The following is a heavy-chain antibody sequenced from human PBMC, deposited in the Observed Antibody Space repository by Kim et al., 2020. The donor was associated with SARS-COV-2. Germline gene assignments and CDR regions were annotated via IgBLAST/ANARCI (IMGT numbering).Heavy chain of an antibody. CDR1: GGSFSGYY. J-gene: IGHJ6*02. V-gene: IGHV4-34*01. D-gene: IGHD3-3*01. Sequence: SETLSLTCAVYGGSFSGYYWSWIRQPPGKGLEWIGEINHSGSTNYNPSLKSRVTISVDTSKNQFSLKLSSVTAADTAVYYCARLRGFWSGYPNYYYYGMDVWGQGTTVTVSS. CDR3: ARLRGFWSGYPNYYYYGMDV. CDR2: INHSGST.